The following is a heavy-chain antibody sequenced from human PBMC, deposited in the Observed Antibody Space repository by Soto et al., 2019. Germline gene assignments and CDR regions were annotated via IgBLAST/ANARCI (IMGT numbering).Heavy chain of an antibody. CDR3: ARDRGYCRGGTCYSVLDF. CDR2: IKQDGSET. CDR1: GFTFSSNW. Sequence: EVQRVESGGGLAQPGGSLGLSCAVSGFTFSSNWMNWVRQAPGKGLEWVANIKQDGSETYYVDSVKGRFTISRDNAKSSLYLQMNSLRAEDTAVYYCARDRGYCRGGTCYSVLDFWGQGTLVTVSS. D-gene: IGHD2-15*01. V-gene: IGHV3-7*01. J-gene: IGHJ4*02.